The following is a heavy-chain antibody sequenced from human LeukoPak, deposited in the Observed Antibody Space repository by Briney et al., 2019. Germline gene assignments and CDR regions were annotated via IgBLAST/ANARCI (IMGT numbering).Heavy chain of an antibody. Sequence: PGRSLRLSCAASGFTFSSYAMSWVRQAPGKGLEWVSAISGSGGSTYYADSVKGRFTISRDNSKNTLYLQMNSLRAEDTAVYYCAKDLRVGYYDSSGYFDYWGQGTLVTVSS. CDR1: GFTFSSYA. CDR2: ISGSGGST. J-gene: IGHJ4*02. CDR3: AKDLRVGYYDSSGYFDY. V-gene: IGHV3-23*01. D-gene: IGHD3-22*01.